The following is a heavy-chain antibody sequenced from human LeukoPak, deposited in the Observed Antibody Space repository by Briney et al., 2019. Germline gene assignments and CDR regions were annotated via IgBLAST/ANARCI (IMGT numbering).Heavy chain of an antibody. CDR1: GFTFSSYS. CDR2: ISSSSSTI. D-gene: IGHD2-21*02. Sequence: PGGSLRLSCAASGFTFSSYSMNWVRQAPGKGLEWVSYISSSSSTIYYADSVKDRFTISRDNAKNSLYLQMNSLRDEDTAVYYCAREVVVVTAPHYFDYWGQGTLVTVSS. CDR3: AREVVVVTAPHYFDY. J-gene: IGHJ4*02. V-gene: IGHV3-48*02.